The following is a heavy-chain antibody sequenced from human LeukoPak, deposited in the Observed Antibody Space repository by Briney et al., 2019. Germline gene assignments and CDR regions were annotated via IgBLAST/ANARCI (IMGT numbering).Heavy chain of an antibody. D-gene: IGHD3-22*01. CDR1: GFTFSSYS. CDR3: ARGTLPDYFDSLDDAFDI. J-gene: IGHJ3*02. CDR2: ISSSSGYI. Sequence: GGSLRLSCAASGFTFSSYSMNWVRQAPGKGLEWVSSISSSSGYIYYADSVKGRFTISRDNAKNSLYLQMNSLRAEDTAVYYCARGTLPDYFDSLDDAFDIWGQGTMVTVS. V-gene: IGHV3-21*06.